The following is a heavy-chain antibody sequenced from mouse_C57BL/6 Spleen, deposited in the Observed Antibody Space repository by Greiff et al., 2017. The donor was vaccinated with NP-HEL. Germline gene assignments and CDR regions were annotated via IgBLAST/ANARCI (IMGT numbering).Heavy chain of an antibody. Sequence: EVQLVESGGGLVKPGGSLKLSCAASGFTFSSYAMSWVRQTPEKRLEWVATISDGGSYTYYPDNVKGRFTISRDNAKNNLYLQMSHLKSEDTAMYYCARGDITTVVVDYWGQGTTLTVSS. D-gene: IGHD1-1*01. CDR2: ISDGGSYT. CDR1: GFTFSSYA. CDR3: ARGDITTVVVDY. V-gene: IGHV5-4*01. J-gene: IGHJ2*01.